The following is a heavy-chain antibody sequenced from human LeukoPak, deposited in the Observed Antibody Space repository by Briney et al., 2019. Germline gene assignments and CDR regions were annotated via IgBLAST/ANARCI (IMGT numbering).Heavy chain of an antibody. J-gene: IGHJ4*02. CDR1: GFTFSSYA. V-gene: IGHV3-23*01. Sequence: GGSLRLSCAASGFTFSSYAMSWVRQAPGKGLEWVSAISGSGGSTYYADSVKGRFTISRDNSKNTLYLQMNSLRAEDTAVYYCAKDVDYYGSGSYDRAQDYWGQGTLVTVSS. CDR3: AKDVDYYGSGSYDRAQDY. CDR2: ISGSGGST. D-gene: IGHD3-10*01.